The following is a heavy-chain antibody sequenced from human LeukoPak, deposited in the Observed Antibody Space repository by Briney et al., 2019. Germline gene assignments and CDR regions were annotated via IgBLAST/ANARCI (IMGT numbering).Heavy chain of an antibody. Sequence: GGSLRLSCAASGFTFSDYYMSWIRQAPGKGLEWVSYISSSGSTIYYADSVKGRFTISRDNSKNTLYLQMNSLRAEDTAVYYCARVYYYDSSGYYYPGAFDIWGQGTMVTVSS. CDR3: ARVYYYDSSGYYYPGAFDI. CDR1: GFTFSDYY. CDR2: ISSSGSTI. J-gene: IGHJ3*02. V-gene: IGHV3-11*01. D-gene: IGHD3-22*01.